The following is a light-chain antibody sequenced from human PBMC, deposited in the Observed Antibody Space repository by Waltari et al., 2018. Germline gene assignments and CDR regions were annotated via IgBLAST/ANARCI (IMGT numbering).Light chain of an antibody. V-gene: IGLV2-23*02. CDR2: EVT. CDR1: SSDVGSYNL. CDR3: CSYAGASTSLYV. Sequence: QSALTQSASVSGSPGQSITISCTGTSSDVGSYNLVSWYQRHPGNAPKLRIYEVTKRPSGVSNRFSGSNSGNTASLTISGLQSEDEADYYCCSYAGASTSLYVFGTGTKVTVL. J-gene: IGLJ1*01.